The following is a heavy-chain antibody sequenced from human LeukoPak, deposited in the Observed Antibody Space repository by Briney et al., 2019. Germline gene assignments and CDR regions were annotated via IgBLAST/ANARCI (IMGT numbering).Heavy chain of an antibody. J-gene: IGHJ4*02. V-gene: IGHV3-30*18. CDR2: ISYDGSNK. CDR1: GFTFSSYS. D-gene: IGHD2-21*02. CDR3: AKRYCGGDCYLDGFDY. Sequence: GRSLRLSCAASGFTFSSYSMHWVRQAPGKGLEWVAVISYDGSNKYYADSVKGRFTISRDNSKNTLYLQMNSLRAEDTAVYYCAKRYCGGDCYLDGFDYWGQGTLVTVSS.